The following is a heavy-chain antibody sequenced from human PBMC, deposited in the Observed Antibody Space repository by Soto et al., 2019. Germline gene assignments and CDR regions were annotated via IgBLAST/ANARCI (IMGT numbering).Heavy chain of an antibody. J-gene: IGHJ6*02. D-gene: IGHD6-13*01. CDR1: RFSLSTSGMC. CDR3: ARLAAADYYYGMDV. Sequence: SGPRLVNPTQTLTLTCTFSRFSLSTSGMCVSWIRQPPGKALEWHALIDWDDDKYYSTSLKTRLTISKDTSKNQVVLTMTNMDPVDTATYYCARLAAADYYYGMDVWGQGTTVTVSS. V-gene: IGHV2-70*01. CDR2: IDWDDDK.